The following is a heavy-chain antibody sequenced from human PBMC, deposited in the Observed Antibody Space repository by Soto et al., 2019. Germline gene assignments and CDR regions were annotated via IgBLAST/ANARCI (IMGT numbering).Heavy chain of an antibody. V-gene: IGHV3-33*01. CDR3: ARLNRGWYFDL. Sequence: QVQLVESGGGVVQPGRSLRLSCAASGFTFSSYGMHWVRQAPGKGLEWVAVIWYDGSNEYYADSVKGRFTISRDNSKNTLYLQMNSLRAEDTAVYYCARLNRGWYFDLWGRGTLVTVSS. J-gene: IGHJ2*01. CDR1: GFTFSSYG. CDR2: IWYDGSNE.